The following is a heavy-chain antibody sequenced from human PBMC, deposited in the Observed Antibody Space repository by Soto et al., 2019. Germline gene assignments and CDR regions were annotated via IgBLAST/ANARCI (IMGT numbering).Heavy chain of an antibody. CDR3: ARGGQWLVNWSDP. Sequence: QVQLVESGGGVVQPGRSLRLSCAASGFTFSSFAMHWVRQAPGKGLEWVASLSYDGSDRYYEDSVKGRHIISRDNSKNTVYLQLNSLRSEDTAVYYCARGGQWLVNWSDPWGQGTLVTVSS. CDR1: GFTFSSFA. CDR2: LSYDGSDR. D-gene: IGHD6-19*01. J-gene: IGHJ5*02. V-gene: IGHV3-30*04.